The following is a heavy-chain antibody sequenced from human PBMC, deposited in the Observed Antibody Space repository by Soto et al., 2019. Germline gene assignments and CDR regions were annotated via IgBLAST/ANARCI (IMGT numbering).Heavy chain of an antibody. V-gene: IGHV3-49*04. D-gene: IGHD3-3*01. CDR3: TRYDFLSGLFAY. Sequence: SLRLSCTASGFTFGDYAMSWVRQAPGKGLEWVGFIRSKAYGGTTEYAASVKGRFTISRDDSKSIAYLQMNSLKTEDTAVYYCTRYDFLSGLFAYWGQGTLVIVTS. CDR2: IRSKAYGGTT. CDR1: GFTFGDYA. J-gene: IGHJ1*01.